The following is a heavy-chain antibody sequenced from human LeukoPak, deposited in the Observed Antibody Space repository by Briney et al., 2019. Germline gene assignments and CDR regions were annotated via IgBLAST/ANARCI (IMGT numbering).Heavy chain of an antibody. J-gene: IGHJ3*02. CDR2: INHGGSEK. CDR1: GFTFSNYW. D-gene: IGHD3-3*01. Sequence: GGSLRLSCAASGFTFSNYWMSWVSQAPGKGLEWVANINHGGSEKYYEDSVKGRFTISRDNPENSLFLQMNSLRAEDTAVYYCARAARPFAGAFDMWGQGTLVTVSS. V-gene: IGHV3-7*04. CDR3: ARAARPFAGAFDM.